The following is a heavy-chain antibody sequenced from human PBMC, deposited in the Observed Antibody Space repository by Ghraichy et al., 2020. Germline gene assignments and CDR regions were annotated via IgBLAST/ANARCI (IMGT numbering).Heavy chain of an antibody. Sequence: GESLNISCAASGFTFSSYAMSWVRQAPGKGLEWVSAISGSGGSTYYADSVKGRFTISRDNSKNTLYLQMNSLRAEDTAVYYCAKGVGQQLTLLDYWGQGTLVTVSS. CDR1: GFTFSSYA. CDR3: AKGVGQQLTLLDY. V-gene: IGHV3-23*01. CDR2: ISGSGGST. D-gene: IGHD6-13*01. J-gene: IGHJ4*02.